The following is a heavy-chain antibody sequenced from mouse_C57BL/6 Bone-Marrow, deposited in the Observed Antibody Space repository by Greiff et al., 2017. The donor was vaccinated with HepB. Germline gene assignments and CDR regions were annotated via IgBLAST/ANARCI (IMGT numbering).Heavy chain of an antibody. V-gene: IGHV1-55*01. J-gene: IGHJ3*01. CDR3: ARGAILYDYDGGFAY. CDR2: IYPGSGST. CDR1: GYTFTSYW. D-gene: IGHD2-4*01. Sequence: QVQLQQPGAELVKPGASVKMSCKASGYTFTSYWITWVKQRPGQGLEWIGDIYPGSGSTNYNEKFKSKATLTVDTSSSTADMQLSSLTSEDSAVYYCARGAILYDYDGGFAYWGQGTLVTVSA.